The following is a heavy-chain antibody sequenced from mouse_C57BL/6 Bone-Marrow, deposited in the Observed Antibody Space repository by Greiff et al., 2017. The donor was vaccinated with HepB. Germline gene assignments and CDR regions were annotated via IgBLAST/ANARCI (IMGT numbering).Heavy chain of an antibody. CDR2: ISYDGSN. CDR1: GYSITSGYY. Sequence: VQLQQSGPGLVKPSQSLSLTCSVTGYSITSGYYWNWIRQFPGNKLEWMGYISYDGSNNYNPSLKNRISITRDTSKNQFFLKLNSVTTEDTATYYCARDHYYYGSSYWYFDVWGTGTTVTVSS. J-gene: IGHJ1*03. CDR3: ARDHYYYGSSYWYFDV. D-gene: IGHD1-1*01. V-gene: IGHV3-6*01.